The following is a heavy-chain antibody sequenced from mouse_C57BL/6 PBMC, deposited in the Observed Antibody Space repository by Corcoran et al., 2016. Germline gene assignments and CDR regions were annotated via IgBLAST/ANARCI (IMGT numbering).Heavy chain of an antibody. Sequence: EVQLQQSGPELVKPGASVKIPCKASGYTFTDYNMDWVKQSHGKSLEWIGDINPNNGGTIYNQKFKGKATLTVDKSSSTAYMELRSLTSEDTAVYYWARRTGTVRFAYWGQGTLVTVSA. V-gene: IGHV1-18*01. D-gene: IGHD4-1*01. CDR2: INPNNGGT. CDR1: GYTFTDYN. J-gene: IGHJ3*01. CDR3: ARRTGTVRFAY.